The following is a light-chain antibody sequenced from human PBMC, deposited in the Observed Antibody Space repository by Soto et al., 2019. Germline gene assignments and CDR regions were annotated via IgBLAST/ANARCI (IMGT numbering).Light chain of an antibody. CDR1: QSISSY. V-gene: IGKV1-39*01. CDR3: QQSYSTPYT. J-gene: IGKJ2*01. Sequence: DIQMTQSPSSLSASVGDRVTITCRASQSISSYLNWYQQKPGKAPKLLIYAASSLQSGVPSRFSGSGSGTDFTLTISSLRPEDFATYYCQQSYSTPYTFGQVTMVDIK. CDR2: AAS.